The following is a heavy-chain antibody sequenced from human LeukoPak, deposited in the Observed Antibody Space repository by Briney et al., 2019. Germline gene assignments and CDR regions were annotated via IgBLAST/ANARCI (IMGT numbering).Heavy chain of an antibody. D-gene: IGHD2-2*01. CDR1: GGSISSSSYY. CDR3: ARGYCSSTSCSGWFDP. Sequence: SETLSLTCTVSGGSISSSSYYWGWIRQPPGKGLEWIGSIYYSGNTYDNPSLKSRVTISVDTSKNQFSLKLSSVTAADTAVYYCARGYCSSTSCSGWFDPWGQGTLVTVSS. CDR2: IYYSGNT. V-gene: IGHV4-39*07. J-gene: IGHJ5*02.